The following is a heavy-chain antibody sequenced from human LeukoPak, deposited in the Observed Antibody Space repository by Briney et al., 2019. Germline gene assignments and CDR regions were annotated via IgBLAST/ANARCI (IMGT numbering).Heavy chain of an antibody. D-gene: IGHD2-21*01. J-gene: IGHJ4*02. CDR2: ISSSSSYI. Sequence: PGGSLRLSCAASGLTFSSYSMNWVRQAPGKGLKWVSSISSSSSYIYYADSVKGRFTISRDNAKNSLYLQMNSLRAEDTAVYYCARAYCGGECYTFDYWGQGTLVTVSS. CDR3: ARAYCGGECYTFDY. V-gene: IGHV3-21*01. CDR1: GLTFSSYS.